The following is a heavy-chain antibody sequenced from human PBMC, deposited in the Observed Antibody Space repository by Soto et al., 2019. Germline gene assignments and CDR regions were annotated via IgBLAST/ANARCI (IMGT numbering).Heavy chain of an antibody. Sequence: QVQLQQWGAGLLKPSETLSLTCAVYGGSFSGYYWSWIRQPPGKGLEWIGESNHSGSTNYNPSLKGRVTISVDTSKNQFSLKLSSVTAADTAVYSCARGPTPGWFDPWGQGTLVTVSS. CDR1: GGSFSGYY. CDR3: ARGPTPGWFDP. CDR2: SNHSGST. J-gene: IGHJ5*02. V-gene: IGHV4-34*01.